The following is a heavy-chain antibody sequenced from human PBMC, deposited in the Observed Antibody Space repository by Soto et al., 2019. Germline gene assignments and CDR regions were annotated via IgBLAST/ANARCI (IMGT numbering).Heavy chain of an antibody. J-gene: IGHJ6*02. Sequence: GASVKVSCKASGYTFTGYYMHWVRQAPGQGLEWMGWINPNSGGTNYAQKFQGRVTMTRDTSISTAYMELSRLRSDDTAVYYCERAGFEVWLGSAYYYGMDVWGQGTTVTVSS. CDR3: ERAGFEVWLGSAYYYGMDV. CDR1: GYTFTGYY. CDR2: INPNSGGT. V-gene: IGHV1-2*02. D-gene: IGHD3-22*01.